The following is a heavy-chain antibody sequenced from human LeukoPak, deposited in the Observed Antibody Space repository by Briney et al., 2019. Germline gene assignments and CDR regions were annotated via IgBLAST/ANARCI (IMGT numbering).Heavy chain of an antibody. Sequence: ASVKVSCKASGGTFSSYAISWVRQAPGQGLEWMGGILPIFGTANYAQTFQGRVTITADESTSTAYMELSSLRSEDTAVYYCARRGPGLYSGYDLYFDYWGQGTLVTVSS. V-gene: IGHV1-69*01. CDR2: ILPIFGTA. CDR1: GGTFSSYA. CDR3: ARRGPGLYSGYDLYFDY. J-gene: IGHJ4*02. D-gene: IGHD5-12*01.